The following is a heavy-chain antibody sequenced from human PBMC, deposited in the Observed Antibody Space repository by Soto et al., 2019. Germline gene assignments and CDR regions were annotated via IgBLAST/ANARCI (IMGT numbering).Heavy chain of an antibody. J-gene: IGHJ6*02. V-gene: IGHV1-24*01. CDR1: GYTLTELS. CDR3: ATSEQQLVQYYYYGMDV. D-gene: IGHD6-13*01. CDR2: FDPEDGET. Sequence: AASVKVSCKVSGYTLTELSMHWVRQAPGKGLEWMGGFDPEDGETIYAQKFQGRVTMTEDTSTDTAYMELSSLRSEDTAVYYCATSEQQLVQYYYYGMDVWGQGTTVTVS.